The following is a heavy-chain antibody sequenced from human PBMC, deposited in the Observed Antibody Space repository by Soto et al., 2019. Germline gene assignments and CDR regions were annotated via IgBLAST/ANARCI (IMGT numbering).Heavy chain of an antibody. V-gene: IGHV1-69*13. CDR1: GGTFSSYD. J-gene: IGHJ3*02. CDR2: IIPLFGTT. CDR3: ARTRRETYLRDAFDI. Sequence: ASVKVSCKASGGTFSSYDISGVRQAPGQGLEWMGGIIPLFGTTHYAQKLQGRVTITADESTSTAYMDVSSLRSEDTAVYYCARTRRETYLRDAFDIWGQGTMVT.